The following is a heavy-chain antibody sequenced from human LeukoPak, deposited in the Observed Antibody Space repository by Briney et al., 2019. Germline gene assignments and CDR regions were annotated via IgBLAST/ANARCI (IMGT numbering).Heavy chain of an antibody. CDR3: ARDAAIVVVPAALTGFDP. D-gene: IGHD2-2*01. CDR2: IYYSGST. Sequence: SVSLSLTGSVSGGSIRWSRDYGGWIRQPPGKGLEWIGSIYYSGSTYYNPSLKSRVTISVDTSKNQFSLKLSSVTAADTAVYYCARDAAIVVVPAALTGFDPWGQGTLVTVSS. V-gene: IGHV4-39*07. CDR1: GGSIRWSRDY. J-gene: IGHJ5*02.